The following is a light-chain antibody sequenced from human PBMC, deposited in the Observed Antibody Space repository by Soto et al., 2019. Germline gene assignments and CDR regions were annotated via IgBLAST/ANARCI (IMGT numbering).Light chain of an antibody. Sequence: QAVVTQPPSASGTPGQRVTISCSGSSSNIGSNSVSWYQQLPGTAPKLLIYSNNQRPSGVPDRFSGSKSGTSASLAISGLQSEDEADYDCATWDDSLNGWVFGGGTKLTVL. CDR2: SNN. V-gene: IGLV1-44*01. CDR3: ATWDDSLNGWV. CDR1: SSNIGSNS. J-gene: IGLJ3*02.